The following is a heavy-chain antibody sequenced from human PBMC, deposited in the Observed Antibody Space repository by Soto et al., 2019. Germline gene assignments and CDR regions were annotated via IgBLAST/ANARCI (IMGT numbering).Heavy chain of an antibody. V-gene: IGHV4-31*03. CDR3: AGGSSKSWFDT. J-gene: IGHJ5*02. D-gene: IGHD6-6*01. Sequence: QVQLQESGPGLAKPSQTLSLTCNVSNGSISSSGYSWSLIRQHPGQGLEWIGYIYYSGSTYYNPSLKSRVTISVDTSKNQFSLNLGSVTAAATAIYYCAGGSSKSWFDTWGQGTLVTVSS. CDR2: IYYSGST. CDR1: NGSISSSGYS.